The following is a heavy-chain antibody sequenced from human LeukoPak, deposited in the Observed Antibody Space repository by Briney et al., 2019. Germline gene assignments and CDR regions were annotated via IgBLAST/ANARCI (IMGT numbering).Heavy chain of an antibody. CDR1: GFTFSSYS. D-gene: IGHD6-13*01. Sequence: PGGSLRLSCAASGFTFSSYSMNWVRQAPGKGPEWVSSISSSSSYIYYADSVKGRFTISRDNAKNSLYLQMNSLRAEDTAVYYCARALLWYGDAFDIWGRGTMVTVSS. V-gene: IGHV3-21*01. CDR3: ARALLWYGDAFDI. J-gene: IGHJ3*02. CDR2: ISSSSSYI.